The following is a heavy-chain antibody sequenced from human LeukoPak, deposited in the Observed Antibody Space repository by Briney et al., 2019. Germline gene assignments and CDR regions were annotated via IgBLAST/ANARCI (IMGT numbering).Heavy chain of an antibody. J-gene: IGHJ3*02. V-gene: IGHV1-2*02. D-gene: IGHD4-17*01. CDR1: GYTFTGYY. CDR3: AQDYVTVTKFFPDAFDI. CDR2: INPNSGGT. Sequence: GASVKVSCKASGYTFTGYYMHWVRQAPGQGVEWMGWINPNSGGTNYAQKFQGRVTMTRDTSISTAYTELSRLRSDDTAVYYCAQDYVTVTKFFPDAFDIWGQGTMVTVSS.